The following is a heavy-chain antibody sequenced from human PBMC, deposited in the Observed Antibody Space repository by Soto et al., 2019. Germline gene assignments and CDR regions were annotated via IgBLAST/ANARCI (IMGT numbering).Heavy chain of an antibody. V-gene: IGHV1-8*01. Sequence: EASVKVSCKASGYTFTSYDINWVRQATGQRLEWMGWMNANSGNTEYAQKFQGRVTITRNTSTSTAYMELSSLRSEDTAVYYCARTLVEMATMRDYWGQGTLVTVSS. CDR1: GYTFTSYD. CDR3: ARTLVEMATMRDY. CDR2: MNANSGNT. D-gene: IGHD5-12*01. J-gene: IGHJ4*02.